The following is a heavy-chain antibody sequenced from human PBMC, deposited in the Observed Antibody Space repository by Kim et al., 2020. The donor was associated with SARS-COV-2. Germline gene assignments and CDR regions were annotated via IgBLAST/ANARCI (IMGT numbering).Heavy chain of an antibody. CDR3: AGLRSTAAAGNYYYYGMDV. CDR2: INHSGST. Sequence: SETLSLTCAVYGGSFSGYYWSWIRQPPGKGLEWIGEINHSGSTNYNPSLKSRVTISVDTSKNQFSLKLSSVTAADTAVYYCAGLRSTAAAGNYYYYGMDVWGQGTTVTVSS. J-gene: IGHJ6*02. D-gene: IGHD6-13*01. CDR1: GGSFSGYY. V-gene: IGHV4-34*01.